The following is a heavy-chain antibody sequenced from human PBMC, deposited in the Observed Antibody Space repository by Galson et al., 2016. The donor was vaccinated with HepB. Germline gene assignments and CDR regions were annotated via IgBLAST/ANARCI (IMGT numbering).Heavy chain of an antibody. CDR1: GFTFSNFA. CDR3: ARVPLLPAARFDS. Sequence: SLRLSCAVSGFTFSNFAMSWVRQTPGKGLEWVSAIGGSGMSTFYADSVKGRFTISRDTSRNTLFLQMNSLRAEDTAIYYCARVPLLPAARFDSWGQGALVTVSS. J-gene: IGHJ4*02. CDR2: IGGSGMST. V-gene: IGHV3-23*01. D-gene: IGHD2-2*01.